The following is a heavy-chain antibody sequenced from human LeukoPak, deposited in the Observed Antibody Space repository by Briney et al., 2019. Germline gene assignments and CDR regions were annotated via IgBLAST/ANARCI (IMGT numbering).Heavy chain of an antibody. Sequence: SETLSLTCTVSGGSISSYYWSWIRQPPGKGLEWIGYIYYSGSTNYNPSLKSRVTISVDTSKNQFSLKLSSVTAADTAVYYCARMVRGYGNYGMDVWGQGTTVTVSS. D-gene: IGHD3-10*01. CDR1: GGSISSYY. CDR3: ARMVRGYGNYGMDV. V-gene: IGHV4-59*08. CDR2: IYYSGST. J-gene: IGHJ6*02.